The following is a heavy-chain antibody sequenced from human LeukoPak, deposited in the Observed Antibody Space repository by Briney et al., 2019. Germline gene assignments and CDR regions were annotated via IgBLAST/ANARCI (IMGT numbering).Heavy chain of an antibody. Sequence: SETLSLTCSVSGGSISGGYRYWSLIRQPAGKGLEWIGRVYATGSTNYSPFFKSRVTISIDSSKNQFSLTLTSVTAADTAVYFCARDGTGDRPRRTGNYFDSWGQGTLVTVSS. CDR2: VYATGST. CDR1: GGSISGGYRY. D-gene: IGHD3-16*01. V-gene: IGHV4-61*02. CDR3: ARDGTGDRPRRTGNYFDS. J-gene: IGHJ4*02.